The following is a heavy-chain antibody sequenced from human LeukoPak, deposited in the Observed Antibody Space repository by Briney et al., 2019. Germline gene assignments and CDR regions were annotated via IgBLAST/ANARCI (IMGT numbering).Heavy chain of an antibody. D-gene: IGHD3-9*01. Sequence: SETLSLTCAVYGGSFSGYYWSWIRQPPGKGLEWIGEINHSGSTNYNPSLKSRVTISVDTSKNQFSLKLSSVTAADTAVYYCARGSTELRYFDWLLHPPYYFDYWGQGTLVTVSS. V-gene: IGHV4-34*01. J-gene: IGHJ4*02. CDR2: INHSGST. CDR3: ARGSTELRYFDWLLHPPYYFDY. CDR1: GGSFSGYY.